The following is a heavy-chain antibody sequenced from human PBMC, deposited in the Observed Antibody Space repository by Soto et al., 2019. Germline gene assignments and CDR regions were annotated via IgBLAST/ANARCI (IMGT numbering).Heavy chain of an antibody. J-gene: IGHJ6*02. V-gene: IGHV4-59*12. CDR3: AASCVACGGFNYYGMDV. Sequence: RRIIQKQGKGLEWIGYIYYSGSTNYNPSLKSRVTISVDTSKNQFSLKLSSVTAADTAVYYCAASCVACGGFNYYGMDVWGQGTTVTVSS. CDR2: IYYSGST. D-gene: IGHD2-21*01.